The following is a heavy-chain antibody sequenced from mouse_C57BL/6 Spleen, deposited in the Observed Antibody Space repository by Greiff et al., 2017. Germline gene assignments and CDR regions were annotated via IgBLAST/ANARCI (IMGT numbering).Heavy chain of an antibody. CDR2: IYPGDGDT. J-gene: IGHJ4*01. Sequence: QVQLQQSGPELVKPGASVKISCKASGYAFSSSWMNWVKQRPGKGLEWIGRIYPGDGDTNYNGKFKGKATLTADKSSSTAYMQLSSLTSEDSAVYFCARSGLWLRQGDYYAMDYWGQGTSVTVSS. CDR3: ARSGLWLRQGDYYAMDY. D-gene: IGHD2-2*01. V-gene: IGHV1-82*01. CDR1: GYAFSSSW.